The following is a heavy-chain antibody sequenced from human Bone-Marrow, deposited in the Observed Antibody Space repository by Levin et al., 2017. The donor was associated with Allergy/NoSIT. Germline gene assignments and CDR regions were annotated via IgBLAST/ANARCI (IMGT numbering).Heavy chain of an antibody. V-gene: IGHV3-33*01. CDR2: IWYDGSNK. CDR3: AREGDYSNDYYYYGMDG. J-gene: IGHJ6*02. D-gene: IGHD4-11*01. Sequence: PGGSLRLSCAASGFTFSSYGMHWVRQAPGKGLEWVAVIWYDGSNKYYADSVKGRFTISRDNSKNTLYLQMNSLRAEDTAVYYCAREGDYSNDYYYYGMDGWGQGTTVTVSS. CDR1: GFTFSSYG.